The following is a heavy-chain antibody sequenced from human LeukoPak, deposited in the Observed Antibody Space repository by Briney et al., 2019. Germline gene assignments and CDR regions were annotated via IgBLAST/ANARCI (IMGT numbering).Heavy chain of an antibody. CDR2: MNPNSGNT. V-gene: IGHV1-8*01. Sequence: ASLKVSCKASGYTFTSYDINWVRQATGQGLEWMGSMNPNSGNTGYAQKFQGRVTMTKNTSITTAYMELSSLRSEDTAVYYCARALSWTTNSYYYMDVWGKGTTVTVSS. CDR3: ARALSWTTNSYYYMDV. CDR1: GYTFTSYD. D-gene: IGHD3/OR15-3a*01. J-gene: IGHJ6*03.